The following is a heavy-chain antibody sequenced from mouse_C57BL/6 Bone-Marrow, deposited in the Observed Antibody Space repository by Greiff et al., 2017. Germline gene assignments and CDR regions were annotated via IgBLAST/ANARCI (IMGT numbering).Heavy chain of an antibody. CDR2: IDPETGGT. D-gene: IGHD1-1*01. CDR3: TRWHYGSSRDYFDY. Sequence: VQLQQSGAELVKPGASVTLSCKASGYTFTDYEMHWVKQTPVHGLEWIGAIDPETGGTAYNQKFKGKAILTAYKSSSPAYMELRSLTSEDSAVYYCTRWHYGSSRDYFDYWGQGTTLTVSS. V-gene: IGHV1-15*01. J-gene: IGHJ2*01. CDR1: GYTFTDYE.